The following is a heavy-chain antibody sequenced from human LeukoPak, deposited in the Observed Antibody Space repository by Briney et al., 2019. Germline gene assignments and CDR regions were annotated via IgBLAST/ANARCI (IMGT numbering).Heavy chain of an antibody. V-gene: IGHV4-59*01. Sequence: SETLSLPCTVSGGSISSYYWSWIRQPPGKGLEWIGYIYYSGSTNYNPSLKSRVTISVDTSKNQFSLKLSSVTAADTAVYYCASLGYSSYNWFDPWGQGTLVTVSS. D-gene: IGHD5-18*01. J-gene: IGHJ5*02. CDR2: IYYSGST. CDR1: GGSISSYY. CDR3: ASLGYSSYNWFDP.